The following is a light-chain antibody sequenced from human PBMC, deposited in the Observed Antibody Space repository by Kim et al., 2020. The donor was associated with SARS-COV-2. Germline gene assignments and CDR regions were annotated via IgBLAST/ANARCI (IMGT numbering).Light chain of an antibody. CDR3: QSYDSSLSAPYV. J-gene: IGLJ1*01. CDR1: GPDIGAGCV. Sequence: GTDSCNGGGPDIGAGCVVHRYQQPPGTAPKLLIYGNINRPSGVPDRFTGSKSGTSASLAITGLQAEDEADYYCQSYDSSLSAPYVFGTGTKVTVL. V-gene: IGLV1-40*01. CDR2: GNI.